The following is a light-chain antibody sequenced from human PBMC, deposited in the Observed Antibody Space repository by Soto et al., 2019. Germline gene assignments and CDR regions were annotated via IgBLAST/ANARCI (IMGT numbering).Light chain of an antibody. CDR2: DAS. V-gene: IGKV1-5*01. CDR1: QGISNW. CDR3: QQYDNLPIT. Sequence: DIKMTQSPSTLSASVGDRVTITCRASQGISNWLAWYQQKPGKAPKLLIYDASTLESGVPSRFSGSGSGTEFTLTISSLQPDDFATYYCQQYDNLPITFGQGTRLEIK. J-gene: IGKJ5*01.